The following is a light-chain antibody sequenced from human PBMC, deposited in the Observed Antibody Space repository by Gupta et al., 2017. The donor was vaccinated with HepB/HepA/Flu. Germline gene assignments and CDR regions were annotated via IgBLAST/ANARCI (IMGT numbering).Light chain of an antibody. CDR1: QGFTTW. CDR2: AAS. Sequence: DVQRTQSPSSVSASVGDRVTITCRASQGFTTWLAWYQQKPGKAPQLLIYAASSLQSGVPSRFSGSGSGTHFTLTIRSLQPEDFATYYCQQANSFPPRYTFGQGTKLEIK. CDR3: QQANSFPPRYT. V-gene: IGKV1-12*01. J-gene: IGKJ2*01.